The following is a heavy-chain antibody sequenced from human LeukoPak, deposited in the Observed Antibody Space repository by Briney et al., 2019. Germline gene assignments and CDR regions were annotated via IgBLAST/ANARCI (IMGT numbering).Heavy chain of an antibody. CDR1: GFTFSSYA. J-gene: IGHJ4*02. D-gene: IGHD3-3*01. Sequence: GGSLRLSCAASGFTFSSYAMSWVRQAPGNGLEWIPAISGSGGSTYYADSVKGRFTISRDNSKNTLYLQMNSLRAEDTAVYYCAKGPYYDFWSGYYIDYWGQGTLVTVSS. V-gene: IGHV3-23*01. CDR3: AKGPYYDFWSGYYIDY. CDR2: ISGSGGST.